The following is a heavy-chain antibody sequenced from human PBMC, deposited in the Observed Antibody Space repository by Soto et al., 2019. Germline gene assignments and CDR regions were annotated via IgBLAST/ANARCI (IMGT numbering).Heavy chain of an antibody. CDR2: SYYSGST. Sequence: PSETLSLTCTVSGGSISSGGYYWSWIRQHPGKGLEWIGYSYYSGSTYYNPSLKSRVTISVDTSKNQFSLKLSSVTAADTAVYYCARVTVTTFWDFDLWGRGTLVTVSS. CDR3: ARVTVTTFWDFDL. V-gene: IGHV4-31*03. CDR1: GGSISSGGYY. D-gene: IGHD4-17*01. J-gene: IGHJ2*01.